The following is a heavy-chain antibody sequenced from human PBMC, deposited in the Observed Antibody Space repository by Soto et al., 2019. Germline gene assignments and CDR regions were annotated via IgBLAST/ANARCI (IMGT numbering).Heavy chain of an antibody. CDR3: ARCVHCSNGGRFDP. Sequence: PSETLSLTCVVSGGSLSDYFWSWIRQPPGMALEWIGEINHLGSINYNPSLKSRVTMSVDTSKNQFSPTLNSVTAADTAVYYCARCVHCSNGGRFDPWGLGA. D-gene: IGHD2-21*01. CDR2: INHLGSI. J-gene: IGHJ5*02. CDR1: GGSLSDYF. V-gene: IGHV4-34*01.